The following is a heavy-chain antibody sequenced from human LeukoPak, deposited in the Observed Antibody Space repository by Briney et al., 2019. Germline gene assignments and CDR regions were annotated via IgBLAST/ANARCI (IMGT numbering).Heavy chain of an antibody. D-gene: IGHD3-10*01. V-gene: IGHV4-59*01. CDR1: GGSLSSYY. CDR2: IYYSGST. J-gene: IGHJ4*02. Sequence: SETLSLTCTVSGGSLSSYYWSWIRQPPGKGLEWIGYIYYSGSTNYNPSLKSRVTISVDTSKNQFSLKLSSVTAADTAVYYCAREVAMVRGVWFDYWGQGTLVTVSS. CDR3: AREVAMVRGVWFDY.